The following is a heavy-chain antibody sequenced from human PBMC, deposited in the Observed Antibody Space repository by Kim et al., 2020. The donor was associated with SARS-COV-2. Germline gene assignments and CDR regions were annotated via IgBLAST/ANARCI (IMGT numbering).Heavy chain of an antibody. V-gene: IGHV1-24*01. Sequence: ASVKVSCKVSGYTLTELSMHWVRQAPGKGLEWMGGFDPEDGETIYAQKFQGRVTMTEATSTDTAYMELSSLRSEDTAVYYCATGPLRVDTLDYFDYWGQGALVTVSS. J-gene: IGHJ4*02. CDR1: GYTLTELS. D-gene: IGHD5-18*01. CDR3: ATGPLRVDTLDYFDY. CDR2: FDPEDGET.